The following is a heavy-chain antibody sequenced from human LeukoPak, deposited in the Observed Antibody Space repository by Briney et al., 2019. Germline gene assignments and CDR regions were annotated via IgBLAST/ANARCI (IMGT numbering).Heavy chain of an antibody. J-gene: IGHJ4*02. Sequence: GGSLRLSCAASGFTFSSYGMHWVRQAPGKGLEWVAFIRYDGSNKYYADSVKGRFTISRDNSKNTLYLQMNSLRAEDTAVYYCARAPYRAAAGLALDYWGQGTLVTVSS. CDR1: GFTFSSYG. V-gene: IGHV3-30*02. D-gene: IGHD6-13*01. CDR2: IRYDGSNK. CDR3: ARAPYRAAAGLALDY.